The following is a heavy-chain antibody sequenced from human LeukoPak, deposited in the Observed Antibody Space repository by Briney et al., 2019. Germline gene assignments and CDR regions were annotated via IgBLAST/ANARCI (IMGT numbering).Heavy chain of an antibody. J-gene: IGHJ4*02. CDR3: ARGTHYPPDYFDSSGPFDY. CDR2: TYYRSQWYN. V-gene: IGHV6-1*01. CDR1: GDSVSSNSAA. Sequence: SQTLSLTCAISGDSVSSNSAAWNWIRQSPSRGLEWLGRTYYRSQWYNDYAVSMKSRITINPDTSKNQFSLQLNSVTPEDTAVYYCARGTHYPPDYFDSSGPFDYWGQGTLVTVSS. D-gene: IGHD3-22*01.